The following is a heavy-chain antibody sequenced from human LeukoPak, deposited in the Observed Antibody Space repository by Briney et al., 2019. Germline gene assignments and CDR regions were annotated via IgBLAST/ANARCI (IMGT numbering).Heavy chain of an antibody. D-gene: IGHD5-18*01. CDR1: GFTFSDYY. CDR3: ARAVRGYSYGVHPPLFDY. Sequence: GGSLRLSCGASGFTFSDYYMSWIRQAPGKGLEWVSYISSSGSTIYYADSVKGRFTISRDNAKNSLYLQMNSLRAEDTAVYYCARAVRGYSYGVHPPLFDYWGQGTLVTVSS. J-gene: IGHJ4*02. CDR2: ISSSGSTI. V-gene: IGHV3-11*01.